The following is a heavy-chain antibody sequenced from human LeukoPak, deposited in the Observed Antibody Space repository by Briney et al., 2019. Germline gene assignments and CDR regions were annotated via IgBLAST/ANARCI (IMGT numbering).Heavy chain of an antibody. D-gene: IGHD3-16*02. CDR1: GFTFSSYG. CDR2: ISYDGSNK. J-gene: IGHJ4*02. CDR3: AKGIYVWGSYRDYYFDY. Sequence: GGSLRLSCAASGFTFSSYGMHWVRQAPGKGLEWVAVISYDGSNKYYADSVKGRFTISRDNSKNTLYLQMNSLRAEDTAVYYCAKGIYVWGSYRDYYFDYWGQGTLVTVSS. V-gene: IGHV3-30*18.